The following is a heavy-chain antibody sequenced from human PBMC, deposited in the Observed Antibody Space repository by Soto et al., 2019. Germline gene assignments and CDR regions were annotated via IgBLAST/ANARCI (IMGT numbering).Heavy chain of an antibody. D-gene: IGHD6-13*01. CDR2: IYPGDSDT. CDR1: GYSFTSYW. J-gene: IGHJ6*02. V-gene: IGHV5-51*01. Sequence: GESLKISCNGSGYSFTSYWIGWVRQMPGKGLEWMGIIYPGDSDTRYSPSFQGQVTISADKSISTAYLQWSSLKASDTAMYYCARQSPSGYSSSWSYYYGMDVWGQGTTVTVSS. CDR3: ARQSPSGYSSSWSYYYGMDV.